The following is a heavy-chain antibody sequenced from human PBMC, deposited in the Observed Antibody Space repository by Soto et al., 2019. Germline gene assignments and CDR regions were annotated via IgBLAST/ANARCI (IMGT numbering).Heavy chain of an antibody. D-gene: IGHD2-15*01. CDR3: ARHRLGYCSGGSCYYTDY. CDR2: IIPIFGTA. V-gene: IGHV1-69*01. Sequence: QVQLVQSGAEVKKPGSSVKVSCKASGGTFSSYAISWVRQAPGQGLEWMGGIIPIFGTANYAQKYQGRVTITADESTSTAYMELSSLRSEDTAVYYCARHRLGYCSGGSCYYTDYWGQGTLVTVSS. CDR1: GGTFSSYA. J-gene: IGHJ4*02.